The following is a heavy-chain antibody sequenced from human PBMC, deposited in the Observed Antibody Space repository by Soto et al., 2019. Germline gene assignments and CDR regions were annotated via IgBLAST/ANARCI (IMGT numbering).Heavy chain of an antibody. V-gene: IGHV4-30-2*01. D-gene: IGHD3-3*01. J-gene: IGHJ3*02. CDR3: ARGGYYDFWSGYYPSHDAFDI. Sequence: SETLSLTCAVSGGSISSGGYSWSWIRQPPGKGLEWIGYIYHSGSTYYNPSLKSRVTISVDRSKNQFSLKLSSVTAADTAVYYCARGGYYDFWSGYYPSHDAFDIWGQGTMVTVSS. CDR2: IYHSGST. CDR1: GGSISSGGYS.